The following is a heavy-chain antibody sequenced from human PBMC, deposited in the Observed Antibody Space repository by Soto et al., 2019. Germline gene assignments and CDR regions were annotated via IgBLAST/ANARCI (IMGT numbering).Heavy chain of an antibody. V-gene: IGHV1-69*12. D-gene: IGHD5-18*01. Sequence: QVQLVQSGAEVKKPESSVKVSCKAPGGTFSTYAISWVRQAPGQGLEWMGGIIPMLGTANYGQRFQDRVTITADESTNTVYMELSSLRYEDTAVYFCASGIQLWLRRINNGYSGWGQGTLVTVSS. CDR2: IIPMLGTA. J-gene: IGHJ4*02. CDR1: GGTFSTYA. CDR3: ASGIQLWLRRINNGYSG.